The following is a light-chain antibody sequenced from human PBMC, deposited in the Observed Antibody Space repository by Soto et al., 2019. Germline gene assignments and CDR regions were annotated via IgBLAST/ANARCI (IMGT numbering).Light chain of an antibody. Sequence: NSQSPSTLYASVGGRVTITSRASQSISSWLAWYQQKPGKAPKLLIYDASSLESGVPSRFSGSGSGTEFTFTISILQRDDFATYYCQQYNSWTFVQGTKVDIK. J-gene: IGKJ1*01. CDR1: QSISSW. CDR2: DAS. V-gene: IGKV1-5*01. CDR3: QQYNSWT.